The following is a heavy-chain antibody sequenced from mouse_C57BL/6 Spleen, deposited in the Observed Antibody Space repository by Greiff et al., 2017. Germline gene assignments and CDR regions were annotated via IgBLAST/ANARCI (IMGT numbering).Heavy chain of an antibody. CDR2: IDPSDSET. CDR1: GYTFTSYW. J-gene: IGHJ4*01. CDR3: ARGDGYYSYYYAMDY. V-gene: IGHV1-52*01. D-gene: IGHD2-3*01. Sequence: VQLQQSGAELVRPGSSVKLSCKASGYTFTSYWMHWVKQRPIQGLEWIGNIDPSDSETHYNQKFKDKATLTVDKSSSTAYMQLSSLTSEDSAVYYCARGDGYYSYYYAMDYWGQGTSVTVSS.